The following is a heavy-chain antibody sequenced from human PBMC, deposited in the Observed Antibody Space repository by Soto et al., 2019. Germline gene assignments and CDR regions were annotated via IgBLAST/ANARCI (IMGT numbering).Heavy chain of an antibody. J-gene: IGHJ4*02. CDR1: GFTFSSYS. Sequence: GGSLRLSCAASGFTFSSYSMNWVRQAPGKGLEWVSSISSSSSYIYYADSVKGRFTISRDNAKNSLYLQMNSLRAEDTAVYYCARESYHYDFWSGYPYYFDYWGQGTLVTVSS. CDR3: ARESYHYDFWSGYPYYFDY. D-gene: IGHD3-3*01. CDR2: ISSSSSYI. V-gene: IGHV3-21*01.